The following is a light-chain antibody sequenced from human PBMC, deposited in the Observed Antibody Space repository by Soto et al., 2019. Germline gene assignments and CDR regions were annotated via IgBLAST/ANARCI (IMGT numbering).Light chain of an antibody. J-gene: IGKJ4*01. V-gene: IGKV3-20*01. CDR2: GAS. CDR1: QTIGDND. Sequence: EIGLTQSPDTLSLYPGERGTLSCRASQTIGDNDLAWYQQKPGQAPRLLIYGASSRATGIPDRFSGSGSGTDFTLTISSLEPEDFAVYYCQQYGSSPHFGGGTKVDIK. CDR3: QQYGSSPH.